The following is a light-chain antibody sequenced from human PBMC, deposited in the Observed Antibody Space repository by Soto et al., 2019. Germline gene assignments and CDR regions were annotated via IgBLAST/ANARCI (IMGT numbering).Light chain of an antibody. CDR2: DAS. J-gene: IGKJ4*01. CDR3: HQRSNWPLT. Sequence: EIVLTQSPATLSLSPGERATLSCRASQSVNNYLDWYQQKPGQAPRLLIYDASSRATDIPDRFSGSGSGTDFTLTISSLEPEDFATYYCHQRSNWPLTFGGGTKVEIK. CDR1: QSVNNY. V-gene: IGKV3-11*01.